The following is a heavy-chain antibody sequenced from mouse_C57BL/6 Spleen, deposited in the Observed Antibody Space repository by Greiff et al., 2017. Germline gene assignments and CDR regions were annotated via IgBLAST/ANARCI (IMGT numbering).Heavy chain of an antibody. J-gene: IGHJ3*01. Sequence: QVQLQQSGAELVRPGTSVKVSCKASGYAFTNYLIEWVKQRPGQGLEWIGVINPGSGGTNYNEKFKGKATLTADKSSSTAYMQLSSLTSEDSAGYFCASEDRFAYWGQGTLVTVSA. CDR1: GYAFTNYL. CDR3: ASEDRFAY. CDR2: INPGSGGT. V-gene: IGHV1-54*01.